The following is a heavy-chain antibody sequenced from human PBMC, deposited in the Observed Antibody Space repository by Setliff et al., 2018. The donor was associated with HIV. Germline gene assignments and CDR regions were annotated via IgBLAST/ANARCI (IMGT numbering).Heavy chain of an antibody. CDR2: INPNSGST. J-gene: IGHJ6*03. V-gene: IGHV1-46*01. CDR3: ARGGRFSAPGLDIWYYYYYMDV. D-gene: IGHD3-9*01. Sequence: ASVKVSCKASGYTFTIYYMHWVRQAPGQGLEWIGIINPNSGSTSYAQNCQGRVTMTRDTSTSTVYMELSGLRSEDTAVYYCARGGRFSAPGLDIWYYYYYMDVWGKGTTVTVSS. CDR1: GYTFTIYY.